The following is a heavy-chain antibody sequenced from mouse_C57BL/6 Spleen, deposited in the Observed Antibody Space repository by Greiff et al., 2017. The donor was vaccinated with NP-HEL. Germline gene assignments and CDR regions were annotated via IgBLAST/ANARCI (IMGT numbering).Heavy chain of an antibody. V-gene: IGHV3-6*01. J-gene: IGHJ1*03. CDR1: GYSITSGYY. D-gene: IGHD1-1*01. CDR3: ARPYYYGSSFWYFDV. CDR2: ISYDGSN. Sequence: EVQLQESGPGLVKPSQSLSLTCSVTGYSITSGYYWNWIRQFPGNKLEWMGYISYDGSNNYNPSLKNRISITRDTSKNQFFLKLNSVTTEDTATYYGARPYYYGSSFWYFDVWGTGTTVTVSS.